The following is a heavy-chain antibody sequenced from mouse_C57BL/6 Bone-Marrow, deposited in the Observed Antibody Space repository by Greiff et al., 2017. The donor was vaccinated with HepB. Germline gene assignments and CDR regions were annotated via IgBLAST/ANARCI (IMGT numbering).Heavy chain of an antibody. V-gene: IGHV1-18*01. D-gene: IGHD1-1*01. CDR3: ARRGSRENFDY. Sequence: EVMLVESGPELVKPGASVKIPCTASGYTFTDYNMDWVKQSHGKSLEWIGDINPNNGGTIYNQKFKGKATLTVDKSSSTAYMELRSLTSEDTAVYYCARRGSRENFDYWGQGTTLTVSS. CDR1: GYTFTDYN. CDR2: INPNNGGT. J-gene: IGHJ2*01.